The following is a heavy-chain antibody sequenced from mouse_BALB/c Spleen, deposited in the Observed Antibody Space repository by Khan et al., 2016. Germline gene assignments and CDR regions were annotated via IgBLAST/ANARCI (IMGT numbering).Heavy chain of an antibody. V-gene: IGHV9-3-1*01. D-gene: IGHD1-1*01. CDR2: INTYTGEP. CDR1: GYTFTNYG. Sequence: LVESGPELKKPGETVKISCKASGYTFTNYGMNWVKQAPGKGLKWMGWINTYTGEPTYADDFKGRFAFSLETSASTAYLQINNLKNEDTATYCCARTGSSHWCVDVWGAGTTVTVSS. CDR3: ARTGSSHWCVDV. J-gene: IGHJ1*01.